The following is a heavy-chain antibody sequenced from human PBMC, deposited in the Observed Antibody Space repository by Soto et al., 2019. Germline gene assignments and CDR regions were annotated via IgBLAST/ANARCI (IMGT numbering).Heavy chain of an antibody. Sequence: DVQLLESGGGLVQWGGSLRLSCVTSGFTFSTYGMTWVRQAPGKGLEWVSYGGSGGSRYYAESVKCRFTITRDNSKNTLSLEMNSLRAEDTATYYCVKFRGRAYPYYYMDVWVKGTTVTVSS. CDR2: GGSGGSR. CDR1: GFTFSTYG. V-gene: IGHV3-23*01. J-gene: IGHJ6*03. D-gene: IGHD3-10*01. CDR3: VKFRGRAYPYYYMDV.